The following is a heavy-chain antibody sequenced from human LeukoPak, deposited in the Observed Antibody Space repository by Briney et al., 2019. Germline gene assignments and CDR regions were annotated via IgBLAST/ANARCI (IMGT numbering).Heavy chain of an antibody. CDR1: GFTFSSYA. J-gene: IGHJ4*02. CDR3: ARGSARDDYVWGSYPLLSYFDY. CDR2: ISYDGSNK. Sequence: GRSLRLSCAASGFTFSSYAMLWVRQAPGKGLEWVAVISYDGSNKYYADSVKGRFTISRDNSKNTLYLQMNSLRAEDTAVYYCARGSARDDYVWGSYPLLSYFDYWGQGTLVTVSS. V-gene: IGHV3-30*04. D-gene: IGHD3-16*02.